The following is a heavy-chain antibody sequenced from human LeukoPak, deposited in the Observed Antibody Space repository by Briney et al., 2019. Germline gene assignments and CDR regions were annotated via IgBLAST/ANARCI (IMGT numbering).Heavy chain of an antibody. V-gene: IGHV3-43*02. CDR1: GFTFDVYA. CDR2: ISGDGTIT. Sequence: GGSLRLSCAASGFTFDVYAMHWVRQAPGKGLEWVSLISGDGTITYYADSMKGRFTVSRDNSKNSLYLQMNSLRTESTALYYCAKDKLRSTNYYDSSGYILDYWGQGTLVTVSS. CDR3: AKDKLRSTNYYDSSGYILDY. D-gene: IGHD3-22*01. J-gene: IGHJ4*02.